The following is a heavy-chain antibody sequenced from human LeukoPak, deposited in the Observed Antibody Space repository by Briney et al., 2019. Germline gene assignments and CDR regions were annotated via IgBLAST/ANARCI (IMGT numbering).Heavy chain of an antibody. D-gene: IGHD2-2*01. V-gene: IGHV3-30*02. CDR2: IRYDGSNK. J-gene: IGHJ4*02. CDR1: GFTFSSYG. CDR3: AKGIVVVPAAIWGCDTDLFDY. Sequence: PGGSLRLSCAASGFTFSSYGMHWVRQAPGKGLEWVAFIRYDGSNKYYAGSVKGRFTISRDNSKNTLYLQMNSLRAEDTAVYYCAKGIVVVPAAIWGCDTDLFDYWGQGTLVTVSS.